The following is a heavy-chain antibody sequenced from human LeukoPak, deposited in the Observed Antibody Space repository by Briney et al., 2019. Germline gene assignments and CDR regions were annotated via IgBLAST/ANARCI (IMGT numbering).Heavy chain of an antibody. J-gene: IGHJ4*02. CDR1: GFTFSSYA. D-gene: IGHD3-10*01. CDR3: AKVIHYYGLGSYYNSFDY. Sequence: GGSLRLSCAASGFTFSSYAMSWVRQAPGKGLEWVSAISGSGGSTYYADSVKGRFTISRDNSKNTLYLQMNSLRAEDTAVYYCAKVIHYYGLGSYYNSFDYWGQGTLVTVSS. CDR2: ISGSGGST. V-gene: IGHV3-23*01.